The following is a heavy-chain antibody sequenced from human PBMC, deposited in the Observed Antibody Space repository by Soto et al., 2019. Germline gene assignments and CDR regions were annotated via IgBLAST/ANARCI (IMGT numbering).Heavy chain of an antibody. J-gene: IGHJ4*02. Sequence: SETLSLTCAVYGGSFSGHSWTWIRQPPGKGLEWIGEINHTGNTNQNPSLKSRISISVDTSKNQFSLKLRSVTAADTALYYCARAGLLASGDSWGQGTLVTVSS. CDR3: ARAGLLASGDS. CDR2: INHTGNT. V-gene: IGHV4-34*01. D-gene: IGHD1-26*01. CDR1: GGSFSGHS.